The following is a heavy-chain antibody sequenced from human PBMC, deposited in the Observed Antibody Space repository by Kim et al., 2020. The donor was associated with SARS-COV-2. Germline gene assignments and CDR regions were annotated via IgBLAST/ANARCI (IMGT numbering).Heavy chain of an antibody. V-gene: IGHV3-48*01. CDR3: ARGVEYDTSCCFDY. Sequence: GGSLRLSCAASGFTFTNSSMNWVRQAPGKGLEWVSTITSSSGTILYADSVRGRFTISRDNAKNTLYLQMNSLRAEDTAVYYCARGVEYDTSCCFDYWGQGILVTVSS. CDR1: GFTFTNSS. J-gene: IGHJ4*02. D-gene: IGHD3-9*01. CDR2: ITSSSGTI.